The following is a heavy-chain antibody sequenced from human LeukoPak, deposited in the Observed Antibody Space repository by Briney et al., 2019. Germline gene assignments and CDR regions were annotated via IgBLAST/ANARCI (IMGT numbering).Heavy chain of an antibody. V-gene: IGHV4-59*01. CDR2: IFYSGST. D-gene: IGHD2-8*02. J-gene: IGHJ6*02. Sequence: SETLSLTCTVSGGSMSSYYWTWMRQPPGKGLEWIGYIFYSGSTNHNPSLTSRVTISLDTSKNQFSLMLSSVTAADTAVYYCVRHPSAGGGDFYGMDVWGQGTTVTVSS. CDR1: GGSMSSYY. CDR3: VRHPSAGGGDFYGMDV.